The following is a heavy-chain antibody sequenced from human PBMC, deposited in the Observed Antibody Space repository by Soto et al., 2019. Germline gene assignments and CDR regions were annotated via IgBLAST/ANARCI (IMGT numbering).Heavy chain of an antibody. V-gene: IGHV3-7*01. Sequence: EVQLVESGGGLVQPGGSLRLSCMASGFTFSSYWMAWVRQAPGKGPEWVANIKGDGTKKNYVDSVMGRFTISRDNANNSLFLEVNSLRGEDTAVYYCVRDLNYGALNVYYDVFVAWGQGTMVTVSS. CDR3: VRDLNYGALNVYYDVFVA. CDR2: IKGDGTKK. CDR1: GFTFSSYW. J-gene: IGHJ3*01. D-gene: IGHD3-9*01.